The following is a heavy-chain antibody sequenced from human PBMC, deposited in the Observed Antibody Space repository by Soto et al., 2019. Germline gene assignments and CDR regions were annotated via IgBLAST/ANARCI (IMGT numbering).Heavy chain of an antibody. V-gene: IGHV4-30-4*01. D-gene: IGHD3-10*01. CDR3: ARAEYYGSGSYYPDYFDY. J-gene: IGHJ4*02. CDR1: GGSISSGDCY. Sequence: SETLSLTCTVSGGSISSGDCYWSWIRQPPGKGLEWIGYIYYSGSTYYNPSLKSRVTISVDTSKNQFSLKPSSVTAADTAVYYCARAEYYGSGSYYPDYFDYWGQGTLVTVSS. CDR2: IYYSGST.